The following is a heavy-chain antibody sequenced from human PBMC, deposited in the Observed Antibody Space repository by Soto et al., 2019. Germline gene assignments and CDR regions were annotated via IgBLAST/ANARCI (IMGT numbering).Heavy chain of an antibody. D-gene: IGHD3-10*01. CDR2: INPNSGGT. J-gene: IGHJ6*03. Sequence: GASVKVSCKASGYTFTGYYMHWVRQAPGQGLEWMGWINPNSGGTNYAQKFQGWVTMTRDTSISTAYMELSRLRSDDTAVYYCARGQVRGVTHYYYYYMDVWGKGTTVTVSS. CDR1: GYTFTGYY. V-gene: IGHV1-2*04. CDR3: ARGQVRGVTHYYYYYMDV.